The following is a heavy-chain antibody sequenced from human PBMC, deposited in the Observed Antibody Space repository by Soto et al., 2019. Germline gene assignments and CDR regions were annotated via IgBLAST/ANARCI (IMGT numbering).Heavy chain of an antibody. J-gene: IGHJ3*01. Sequence: QVQLVQSGAEVKKPGSSVKVSCKASGGTFSSYAISWVRQAPGQGLEWMGWIIAILGKANYAEKFQGRVTITADESTSTAYMELSSLRSEDTAVYYCARERGGAIIVGVTGTFDVWGQGTLVTVSS. V-gene: IGHV1-69*01. D-gene: IGHD3-22*01. CDR2: IIAILGKA. CDR1: GGTFSSYA. CDR3: ARERGGAIIVGVTGTFDV.